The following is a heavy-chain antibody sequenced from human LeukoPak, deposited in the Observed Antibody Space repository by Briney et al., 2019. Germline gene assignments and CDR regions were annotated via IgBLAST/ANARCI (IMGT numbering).Heavy chain of an antibody. D-gene: IGHD1-26*01. J-gene: IGHJ4*02. V-gene: IGHV3-33*01. Sequence: GSLRLSCAASGFTFSNYGMHWVRQAPGKGLEWVAVILYDGSNKYYGDSVKGRFTISRDNSKNTLYLRMNSLRAEDTAVYYCAGDRATSYFDYWGQGALVTISS. CDR2: ILYDGSNK. CDR3: AGDRATSYFDY. CDR1: GFTFSNYG.